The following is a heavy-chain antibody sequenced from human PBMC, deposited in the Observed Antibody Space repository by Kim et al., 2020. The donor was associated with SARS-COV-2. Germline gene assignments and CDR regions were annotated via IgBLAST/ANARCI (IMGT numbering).Heavy chain of an antibody. D-gene: IGHD3-16*01. Sequence: GGSLRLSCAASGFIFHDYGLHWVRQAPGKGLEWVSGISWNSATIGYADSVKGRFTISRDNANNSLFLQMYSLRGEDTALYYCAKQITSRGTTFDAYFDSCGQGTLGTVSS. CDR2: ISWNSATI. CDR3: AKQITSRGTTFDAYFDS. CDR1: GFIFHDYG. V-gene: IGHV3-9*01. J-gene: IGHJ4*02.